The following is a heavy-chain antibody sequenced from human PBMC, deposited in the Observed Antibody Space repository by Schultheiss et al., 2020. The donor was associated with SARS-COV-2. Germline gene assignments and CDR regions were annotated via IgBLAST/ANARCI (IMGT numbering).Heavy chain of an antibody. V-gene: IGHV4-59*08. CDR1: GGSISSYY. J-gene: IGHJ6*03. CDR3: ARQNYYYYYMDV. CDR2: IYYSGST. Sequence: SETLSLTCTVSGGSISSYYWSWIRQPPGKGLEWIGYIYYSGSTNYNPSLKSRVTISVDTSKNQFSLKLSSVTAADTAVYYRARQNYYYYYMDVWGKGTTVNVSS.